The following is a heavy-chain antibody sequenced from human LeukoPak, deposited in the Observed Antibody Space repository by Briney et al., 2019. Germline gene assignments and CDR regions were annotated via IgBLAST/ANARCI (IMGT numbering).Heavy chain of an antibody. CDR1: GYTFTGYY. J-gene: IGHJ4*02. CDR3: ARVAVPAAHNYYFDY. D-gene: IGHD2-2*01. V-gene: IGHV1-69*13. Sequence: SVKVSCKASGYTFTGYYMHWVRQAPGQGLEWMGGIIPIFGTANYAQKFQGRVTITADESTSTAYMELSSLRSEDTAVYYCARVAVPAAHNYYFDYWGQGTLVTVSS. CDR2: IIPIFGTA.